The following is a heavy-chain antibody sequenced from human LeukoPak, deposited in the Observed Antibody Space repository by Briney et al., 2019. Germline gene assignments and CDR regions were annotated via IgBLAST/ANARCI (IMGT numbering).Heavy chain of an antibody. CDR2: MNPNSGNT. V-gene: IGHV1-8*01. Sequence: GESLKISCKASGYLFTNYDINWVRQATGQGLEWMGWMNPNSGNTGYAQKFQGRVTMTRNTSINTAYMELSSLRSEDTAVYYCARGGTAKSYDSGSYYLGWFDPWGQGTLVTVSS. D-gene: IGHD3-10*01. CDR1: GYLFTNYD. CDR3: ARGGTAKSYDSGSYYLGWFDP. J-gene: IGHJ5*02.